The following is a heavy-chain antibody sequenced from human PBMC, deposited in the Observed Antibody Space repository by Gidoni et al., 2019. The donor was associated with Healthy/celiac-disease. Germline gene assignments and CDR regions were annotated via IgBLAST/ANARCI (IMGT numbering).Heavy chain of an antibody. CDR1: GFTFSSYG. V-gene: IGHV3-30*18. CDR3: AKDRGYDFWSGRVYYYYYYGMDV. Sequence: QVQLVESGGGVVQPGRSLRLSCAASGFTFSSYGMHWVRQAPGKGLEWVAVISYDGSNKYYADSVKGRFTISRDNSKNTLYLQMNSLRAEDTAVYYCAKDRGYDFWSGRVYYYYYYGMDVWGQGTTVTVSS. CDR2: ISYDGSNK. D-gene: IGHD3-3*01. J-gene: IGHJ6*02.